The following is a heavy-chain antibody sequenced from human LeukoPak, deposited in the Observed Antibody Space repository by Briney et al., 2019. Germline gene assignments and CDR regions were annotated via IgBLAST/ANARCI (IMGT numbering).Heavy chain of an antibody. CDR3: ARHWELVNWFDP. J-gene: IGHJ5*02. Sequence: SETLSLTCAVYGGSFSGYYWSWIRQPPGKGLEWIGEINHSGSTNYNPSLKSRVTISVDTSKNQFSLKLSSVTAADTAVYYCARHWELVNWFDPWGQGTLVTVSS. V-gene: IGHV4-34*01. CDR2: INHSGST. D-gene: IGHD3-10*01. CDR1: GGSFSGYY.